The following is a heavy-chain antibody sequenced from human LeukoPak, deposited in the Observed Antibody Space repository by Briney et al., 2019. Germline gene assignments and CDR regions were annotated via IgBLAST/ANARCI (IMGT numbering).Heavy chain of an antibody. CDR3: SSASFGVVVNMYYFDY. V-gene: IGHV3-49*03. CDR1: GFTFGDYA. CDR2: IKSKVYGETI. J-gene: IGHJ4*02. Sequence: PGGSLRLSCAASGFTFGDYAMGWFRQAPGKGLEWLSFIKSKVYGETIEYAASVKGRFTISRDDSKSIAYLHMNSLETEDTAIYFCSSASFGVVVNMYYFDYWGLGTLVTVSS. D-gene: IGHD3-3*01.